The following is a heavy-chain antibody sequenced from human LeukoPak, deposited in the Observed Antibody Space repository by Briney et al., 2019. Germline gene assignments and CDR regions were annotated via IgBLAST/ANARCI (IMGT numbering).Heavy chain of an antibody. V-gene: IGHV4-59*12. CDR2: IYYSGST. J-gene: IGHJ4*02. Sequence: NASETLSLTCTLSGGSISGFYWSWIRQPPGKGLEWIGYIYYSGSTNYNPSLKSRVTISVDTSKNQFSLKLSSVTAADTAVYYCARGVAADYWGQGTLVTVSS. D-gene: IGHD6-19*01. CDR1: GGSISGFY. CDR3: ARGVAADY.